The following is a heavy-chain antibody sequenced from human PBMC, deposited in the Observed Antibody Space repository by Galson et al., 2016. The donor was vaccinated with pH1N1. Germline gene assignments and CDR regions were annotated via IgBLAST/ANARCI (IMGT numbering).Heavy chain of an antibody. Sequence: SVKVPCKASGGTFGSYGINWVRQAPGQGLEWMGGITPIFNTVKYAQNFQGRVTITADESRTTAYMELSSLRSEDTAMYYCAREDYYDTDLSDWYFDLWGRGTLLTVSS. V-gene: IGHV1-69*13. CDR3: AREDYYDTDLSDWYFDL. J-gene: IGHJ2*01. CDR2: ITPIFNTV. D-gene: IGHD3-22*01. CDR1: GGTFGSYG.